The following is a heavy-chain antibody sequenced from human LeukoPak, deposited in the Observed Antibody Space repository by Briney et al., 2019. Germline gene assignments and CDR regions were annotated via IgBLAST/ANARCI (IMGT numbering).Heavy chain of an antibody. CDR3: ARTMVRGDSDY. CDR1: GYTFNGYY. D-gene: IGHD3-10*01. V-gene: IGHV1-2*06. Sequence: SVKVSCKASGYTFNGYYMQWVPQAPGQGLEWMGRINPNSGGTNYAQKFQGRVTMTRDTSISTAYMELSRLRSDDTSVYYCARTMVRGDSDYWGQGTLVTVSS. CDR2: INPNSGGT. J-gene: IGHJ4*02.